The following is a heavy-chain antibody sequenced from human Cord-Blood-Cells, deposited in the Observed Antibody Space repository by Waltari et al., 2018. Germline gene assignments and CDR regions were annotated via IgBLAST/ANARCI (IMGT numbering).Heavy chain of an antibody. V-gene: IGHV3-74*01. J-gene: IGHJ3*02. D-gene: IGHD2-15*01. CDR3: ARDGDYSAFDI. Sequence: EVQLVESGGGLVQPGGSLRLSCAASGFTFSSYWMHWVRQAPGKGLVGVSRINSDGSNTSYADSVKGRFTISRDNAKNTLYLQMNSLRAEDTAVYYCARDGDYSAFDIWGQGTMVTISS. CDR1: GFTFSSYW. CDR2: INSDGSNT.